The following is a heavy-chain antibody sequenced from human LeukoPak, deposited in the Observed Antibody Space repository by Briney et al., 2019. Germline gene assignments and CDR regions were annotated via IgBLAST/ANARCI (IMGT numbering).Heavy chain of an antibody. CDR2: MYYSWGT. V-gene: IGHV4-59*01. Sequence: SETQSLPCTVSGGSISSYYWNWIRQAPGKGLEWIGYMYYSWGTSYNPALKSLVTISSDTSRNQLSLELSSLTAADTAVYFCARGLLGRAHRPYLDSWGQRTLVTVSS. D-gene: IGHD3-16*01. CDR3: ARGLLGRAHRPYLDS. CDR1: GGSISSYY. J-gene: IGHJ4*02.